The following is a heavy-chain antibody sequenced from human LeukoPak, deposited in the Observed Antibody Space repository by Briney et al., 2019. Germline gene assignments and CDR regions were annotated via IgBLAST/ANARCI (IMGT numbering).Heavy chain of an antibody. CDR3: ARVPIHSIAVAGKDAFDI. CDR1: GFPFNAYW. CDR2: IRQDGDTK. J-gene: IGHJ3*02. D-gene: IGHD6-19*01. V-gene: IGHV3-7*01. Sequence: GGSLRLSCAASGFPFNAYWMTWVRQAPGKGLEWVANIRQDGDTKYYVDSVKGRFTISRDNSKNTLYLQMNSLRAEDTAVYYCARVPIHSIAVAGKDAFDIWGQGTMVTVSS.